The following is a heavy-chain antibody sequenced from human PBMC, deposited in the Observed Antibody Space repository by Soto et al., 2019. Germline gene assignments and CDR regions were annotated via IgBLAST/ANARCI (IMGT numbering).Heavy chain of an antibody. D-gene: IGHD2-15*01. Sequence: ASVKVSCKAPGGSFSSYAISWVRQAPGQGLEWMGGIIPIFGTANYAQKFQGRVTITADESTSTGYMELSSLRSEDTAVYYCARSQGGSSSLDIYYYYYYGMDVWGQGTTVTVSS. CDR3: ARSQGGSSSLDIYYYYYYGMDV. CDR2: IIPIFGTA. J-gene: IGHJ6*02. CDR1: GGSFSSYA. V-gene: IGHV1-69*13.